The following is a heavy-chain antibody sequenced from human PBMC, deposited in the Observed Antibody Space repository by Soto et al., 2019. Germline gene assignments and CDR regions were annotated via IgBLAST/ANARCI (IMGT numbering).Heavy chain of an antibody. CDR1: GFTFSNYG. V-gene: IGHV3-33*01. Sequence: QVQLVESGGGVVQPGRSLRLSCAGSGFTFSNYGMHWVRQAPGKGPEWVAVIWYDGSNKYYADSVKGRFTISRDNSKNTLYLQMNSLRAEDTAVYYCARGYSSGSMTLDYWGQGTLGTVSS. D-gene: IGHD3-22*01. CDR3: ARGYSSGSMTLDY. J-gene: IGHJ4*02. CDR2: IWYDGSNK.